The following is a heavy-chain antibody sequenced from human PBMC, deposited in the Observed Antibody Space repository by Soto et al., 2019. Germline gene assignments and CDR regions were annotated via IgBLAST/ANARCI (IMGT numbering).Heavy chain of an antibody. CDR2: IDPSDSYT. D-gene: IGHD4-4*01. CDR1: GYSFTSYW. CDR3: ARGTVTPYYYYGMDV. Sequence: PGESLKISCNGSGYSFTSYWISWVRQMPGKGLERMGRIDPSDSYTNYSPSFQGHVTISAGKSISTAYLQWSSPKASDTAMYYCARGTVTPYYYYGMDVWDQGTTVTVSS. J-gene: IGHJ6*02. V-gene: IGHV5-10-1*01.